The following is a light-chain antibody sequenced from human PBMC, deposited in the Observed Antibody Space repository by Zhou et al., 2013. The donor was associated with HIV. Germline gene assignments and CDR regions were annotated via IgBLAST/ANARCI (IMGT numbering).Light chain of an antibody. CDR1: QDIGNY. Sequence: DIQLTQSPSFLSASVGDRVTITCRASQDIGNYLAWYQQRPGKAPKLLIYAASTLQNGVPSRFSGSGSGTEFTLTISSLLPEDFATYYCQQCHSYWAFGQGTKVEIK. V-gene: IGKV1-9*01. J-gene: IGKJ1*01. CDR2: AAS. CDR3: QQCHSYWA.